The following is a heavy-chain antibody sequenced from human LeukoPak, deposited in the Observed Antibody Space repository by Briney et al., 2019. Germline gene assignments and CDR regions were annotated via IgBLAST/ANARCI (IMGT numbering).Heavy chain of an antibody. CDR2: IYYTGRT. Sequence: SENLFLTCTVSGGFISNSNYYWGWIRQPPGKGLDWIGNIYYTGRTYYNSSLNSRVTISVDASKNQFSLRLTSLTAADTAVYYCARDQYYDFWSGYSDYYYYYMDVWGKGTTVTVSS. V-gene: IGHV4-39*02. CDR3: ARDQYYDFWSGYSDYYYYYMDV. D-gene: IGHD3-3*01. J-gene: IGHJ6*03. CDR1: GGFISNSNYY.